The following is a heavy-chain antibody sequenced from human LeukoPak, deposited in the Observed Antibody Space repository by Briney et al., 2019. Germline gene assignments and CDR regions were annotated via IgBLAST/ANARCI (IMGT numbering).Heavy chain of an antibody. CDR2: IYYSGST. J-gene: IGHJ4*02. Sequence: KPSETLSLTCAVSGGSISSGDYYWSWIRQPPGKGLEWIGYIYYSGSTYYNPSLKSRVTISVDTSKNQFSLKLSSVTAADTAVYYCARVALWYYDSSGYHDWGQGTLVTVSS. D-gene: IGHD3-22*01. V-gene: IGHV4-30-4*01. CDR1: GGSISSGDYY. CDR3: ARVALWYYDSSGYHD.